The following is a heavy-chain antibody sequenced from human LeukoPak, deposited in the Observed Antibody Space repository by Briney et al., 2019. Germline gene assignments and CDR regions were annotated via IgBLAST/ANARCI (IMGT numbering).Heavy chain of an antibody. V-gene: IGHV3-23*01. CDR2: ISGSGGST. CDR3: ARPLSHGDYFLDAFGI. D-gene: IGHD4-17*01. Sequence: GGSLRLSCAASGFTFSTYAMNWVRQAPGKGLEWVSAISGSGGSTYYADSVKGRFTISRDNSKNTLYLQMNSLRAGDTAVFYCARPLSHGDYFLDAFGIWGQGTMVTVSS. CDR1: GFTFSTYA. J-gene: IGHJ3*02.